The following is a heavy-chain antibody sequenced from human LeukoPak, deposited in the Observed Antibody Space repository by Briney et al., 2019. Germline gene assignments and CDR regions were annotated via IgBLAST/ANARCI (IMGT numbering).Heavy chain of an antibody. Sequence: GGSLRLSCAASGFTFSSYSMNWVRQAPGKGLEWVAVISYDGSNKYYADSVKGRFTISRDNSKNTLYLQMNSLRAEDTAVYYCAKICGSYQVVFDYWGQGTLVTVSS. CDR1: GFTFSSYS. V-gene: IGHV3-30*18. CDR3: AKICGSYQVVFDY. J-gene: IGHJ4*02. CDR2: ISYDGSNK. D-gene: IGHD1-26*01.